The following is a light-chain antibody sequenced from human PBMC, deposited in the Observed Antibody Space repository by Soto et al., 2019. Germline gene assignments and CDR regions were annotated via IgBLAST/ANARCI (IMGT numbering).Light chain of an antibody. CDR2: NAS. J-gene: IGKJ4*02. V-gene: IGKV1-5*03. Sequence: IQITLSLFTVSVSMRDRVNISCRASQTISSWLAWYQQKPGKAPKLLIYNASTLKSGVPSRFSGSGSGTEFTLTISSLQPDDFATYYCQQYNSHSEAFGGGTKVDIK. CDR3: QQYNSHSEA. CDR1: QTISSW.